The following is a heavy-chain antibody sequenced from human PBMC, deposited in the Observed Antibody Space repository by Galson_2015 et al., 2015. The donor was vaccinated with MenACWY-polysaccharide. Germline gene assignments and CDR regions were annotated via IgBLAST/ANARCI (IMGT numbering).Heavy chain of an antibody. CDR3: ARGHYGMDV. V-gene: IGHV3-11*01. CDR1: GFSLGAWY. CDR2: ISKSGDSI. Sequence: SLRLSGAASGFSLGAWYMSWIRQAPGKGLEGLSYISKSGDSIYYGDSVKGRFAISRDNAKNSLYLQLNSLEVEDTAIYHCARGHYGMDVWGQGTTVTASS. J-gene: IGHJ6*02.